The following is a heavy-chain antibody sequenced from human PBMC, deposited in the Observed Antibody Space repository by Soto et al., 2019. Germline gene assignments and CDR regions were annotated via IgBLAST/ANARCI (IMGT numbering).Heavy chain of an antibody. CDR2: ISSSSSYI. Sequence: EVQLVESGGGLVKPGGSLRLSCAASGFTFSSYSMNWVRQAPGKGLEWVSSISSSSSYIYYADSVKGRFTISRDNAKNSLYLQMNSLRAEDTAVYYCARDGGGYCSSTSCYAGWLYYYYYMDVWGKGTTVTVSS. V-gene: IGHV3-21*01. CDR3: ARDGGGYCSSTSCYAGWLYYYYYMDV. CDR1: GFTFSSYS. J-gene: IGHJ6*03. D-gene: IGHD2-2*01.